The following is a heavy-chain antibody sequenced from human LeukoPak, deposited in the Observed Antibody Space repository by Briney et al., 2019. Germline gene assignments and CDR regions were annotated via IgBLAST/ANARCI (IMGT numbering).Heavy chain of an antibody. J-gene: IGHJ5*02. Sequence: SETLSLTCTVSGGSISSYYWSWIRQPAGKGLEWIGRIYTSGSTNYNPSLKSRVTMSVDTSKNQFSLKLSSVTAADTAVYYCARGGVGATNMWFDPWGQGTLVTVSS. V-gene: IGHV4-4*07. CDR2: IYTSGST. CDR3: ARGGVGATNMWFDP. CDR1: GGSISSYY. D-gene: IGHD1-26*01.